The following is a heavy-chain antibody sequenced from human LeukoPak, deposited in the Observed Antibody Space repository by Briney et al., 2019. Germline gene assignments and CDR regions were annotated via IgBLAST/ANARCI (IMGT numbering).Heavy chain of an antibody. D-gene: IGHD6-13*01. CDR3: SRSRCSSSTCS. V-gene: IGHV3-49*03. Sequence: PGGSLRLSCTGSGFTFGDDATSWFRQAPGKGLEWVGFIRVKTYGGTAEYAASVKDRFTISRDDSKSIAYLQMNSLRTEDTAVYYCSRSRCSSSTCSWGQGTLVTVSS. J-gene: IGHJ4*02. CDR2: IRVKTYGGTA. CDR1: GFTFGDDA.